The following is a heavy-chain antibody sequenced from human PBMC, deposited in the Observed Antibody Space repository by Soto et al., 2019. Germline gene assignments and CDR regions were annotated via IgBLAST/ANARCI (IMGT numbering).Heavy chain of an antibody. CDR3: VRDPTHSSSYYYYYGMDV. V-gene: IGHV3-30-3*01. J-gene: IGHJ6*02. CDR2: ISYDGSNK. CDR1: GFTFSSYA. Sequence: QVQLVESGGGVVQPGRSLRLSCAASGFTFSSYAMHWVRQAPGKGLEWVAVISYDGSNKYYADSVKGRFTISRDNSKNTLYLQMNSLRAEDTAVYYCVRDPTHSSSYYYYYGMDVWGQGTTVTVSS. D-gene: IGHD6-13*01.